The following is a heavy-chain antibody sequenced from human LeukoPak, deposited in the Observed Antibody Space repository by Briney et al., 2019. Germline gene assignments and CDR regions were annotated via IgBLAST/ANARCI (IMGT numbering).Heavy chain of an antibody. D-gene: IGHD2-15*01. V-gene: IGHV5-51*01. CDR2: IYPGGSDT. Sequence: GESLKISCKGSGYCFTSYWIGWVRQMPGKGLEWMGIIYPGGSDTRHSPSFQGQVTISADKSISTAYLQWSSLKASDTAMYYCARGYCTGGSCSRYYYYYGMDVWGQGTTVTVSS. J-gene: IGHJ6*02. CDR3: ARGYCTGGSCSRYYYYYGMDV. CDR1: GYCFTSYW.